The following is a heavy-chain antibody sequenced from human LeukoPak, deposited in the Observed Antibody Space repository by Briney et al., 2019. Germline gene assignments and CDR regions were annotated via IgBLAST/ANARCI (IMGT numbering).Heavy chain of an antibody. D-gene: IGHD3-10*01. J-gene: IGHJ4*02. Sequence: SETLSLTCTVSGGSVTDYYWSWIRQSPGKGLEWIGYIYYSGSTNYNPSLKSRVTISVDTSKNQFSLKLSSVTAADTAVYYCARDSIRLGRFDYWGQGTLVTVSS. V-gene: IGHV4-59*02. CDR3: ARDSIRLGRFDY. CDR2: IYYSGST. CDR1: GGSVTDYY.